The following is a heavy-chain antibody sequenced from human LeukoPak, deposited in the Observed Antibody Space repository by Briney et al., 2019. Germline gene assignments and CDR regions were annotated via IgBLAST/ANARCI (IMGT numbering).Heavy chain of an antibody. J-gene: IGHJ4*02. D-gene: IGHD4-17*01. CDR3: ASGSSVTTIDY. CDR2: IYHSGST. CDR1: GYSISSGYS. Sequence: PSETLSLTCTVSGYSISSGYSWGWIRQPPGKGLEWIGSIYHSGSTYYNASLKSRVTISVDTSKNQLSLKLSSVTAADTAVFYCASGSSVTTIDYWGQGTLVTVSS. V-gene: IGHV4-38-2*02.